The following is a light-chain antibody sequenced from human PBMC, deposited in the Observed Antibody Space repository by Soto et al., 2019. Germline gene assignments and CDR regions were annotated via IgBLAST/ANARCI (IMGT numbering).Light chain of an antibody. CDR2: DVS. V-gene: IGKV3-20*01. CDR3: QQYGISPT. CDR1: QSVSSNY. J-gene: IGKJ1*01. Sequence: DIVLTQSPGTLSLSPGERATLSCRSSQSVSSNYLAWYQQKPDQAPRLVIYDVSGRATGSPDRFSGSGSGTQFTLSISRLEPDDSAVYYCQQYGISPTFGQGTKVELK.